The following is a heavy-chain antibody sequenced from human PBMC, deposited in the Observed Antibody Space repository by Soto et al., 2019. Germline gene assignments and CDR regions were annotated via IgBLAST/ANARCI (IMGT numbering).Heavy chain of an antibody. V-gene: IGHV3-30*18. D-gene: IGHD6-19*01. CDR3: AKGNPQWLPYNWFDP. J-gene: IGHJ5*02. CDR2: LSYDGSNK. Sequence: LRLSCAASGFTFSSFVMHWVRQAPGKGLEWVAALSYDGSNKNYADSVKGRFTISRDNSKNTLYLQMNSLRAEDTAVYYCAKGNPQWLPYNWFDPWGQGTLVTVSS. CDR1: GFTFSSFV.